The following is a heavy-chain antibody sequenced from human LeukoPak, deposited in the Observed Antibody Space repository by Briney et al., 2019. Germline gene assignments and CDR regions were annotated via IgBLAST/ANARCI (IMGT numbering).Heavy chain of an antibody. CDR3: ARVGDWNDLVY. J-gene: IGHJ4*02. D-gene: IGHD1-1*01. V-gene: IGHV4-59*01. CDR1: GGSISTYY. CDR2: ISYTVTS. Sequence: SQTLSLTCTVSGGSISTYYWSWIRQPPGKGLEWIGYISYTVTSNYNPSLKSRVTISVDTSKNQFSLKLSSVTAADTAVYYCARVGDWNDLVYWGQGTLVTVSS.